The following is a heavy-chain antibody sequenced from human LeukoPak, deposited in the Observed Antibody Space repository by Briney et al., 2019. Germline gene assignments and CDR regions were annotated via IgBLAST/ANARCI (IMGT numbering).Heavy chain of an antibody. CDR1: TLSAYF. D-gene: IGHD2-21*02. J-gene: IGHJ4*02. CDR2: ISRQSDTI. CDR3: ARVRRGGDSRYFDY. Sequence: TLSAYFSGGIVPVTGKGLDWVSDISRQSDTIEYADSVKGRFTISTDNAKNSLYLQMNLLRVEDTAVYFCARVRRGGDSRYFDYWGQGALVTVSS. V-gene: IGHV3-11*01.